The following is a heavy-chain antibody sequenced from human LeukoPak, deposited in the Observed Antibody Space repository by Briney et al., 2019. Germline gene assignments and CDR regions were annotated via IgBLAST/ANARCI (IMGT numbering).Heavy chain of an antibody. CDR3: ARLAATEDSSGWNGIYY. CDR1: GYSFTSYW. D-gene: IGHD6-19*01. CDR2: IYPGDSDT. Sequence: GESLKISCKGSGYSFTSYWIGWVRQMPGKGLEWMGIIYPGDSDTRYSPSFQGQVTISADKSISTAYLQWSSLKASDTAMYYCARLAATEDSSGWNGIYYWCQGTLVTVSS. V-gene: IGHV5-51*01. J-gene: IGHJ4*02.